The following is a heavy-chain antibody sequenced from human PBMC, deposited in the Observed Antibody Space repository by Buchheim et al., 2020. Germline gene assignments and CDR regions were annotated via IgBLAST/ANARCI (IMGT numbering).Heavy chain of an antibody. V-gene: IGHV4-30-4*01. CDR2: INHSGST. J-gene: IGHJ4*02. D-gene: IGHD6-19*01. CDR1: GGSISSGDYY. Sequence: QVQLQESGPGLVKPSQTLSLTCTVSGGSISSGDYYWSWIRQPPGKGLEWIGEINHSGSTNYNPSLKSRVTISVDTSKNQFSLKLSSVTAADTAVYYCARGLSSGWYLRGYYFDYWGQGTL. CDR3: ARGLSSGWYLRGYYFDY.